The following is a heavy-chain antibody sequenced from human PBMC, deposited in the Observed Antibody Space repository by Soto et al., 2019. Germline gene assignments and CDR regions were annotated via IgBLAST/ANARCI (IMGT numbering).Heavy chain of an antibody. CDR1: RGTFSSYA. CDR2: IIPIFGTA. J-gene: IGHJ4*02. CDR3: ARAVASRIDY. Sequence: GASVKVSCKASRGTFSSYAMSWVRQAPGQGLEWMGGIIPIFGTANYAQKFQGRVTITADKSTSTAYMELSSLRSEDTAVYYCARAVASRIDYWGQGTLVTVSS. V-gene: IGHV1-69*06. D-gene: IGHD2-21*01.